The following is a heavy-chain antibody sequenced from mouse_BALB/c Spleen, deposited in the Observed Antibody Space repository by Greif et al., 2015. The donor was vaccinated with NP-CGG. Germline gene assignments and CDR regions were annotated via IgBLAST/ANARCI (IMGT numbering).Heavy chain of an antibody. V-gene: IGHV5-6-4*01. CDR1: GFTFSSYT. CDR2: ISSGGSYT. J-gene: IGHJ4*01. Sequence: EVQRVESGGGLVKPGGSLKLSCAASGFTFSSYTMSWVRQTPEKRLEWVATISSGGSYTYYPDSVKGRFTISRDNAKNTLYLQMSSLKSEDTAMYYCTRDGYDGDAMDYWGQGTSVTVSS. CDR3: TRDGYDGDAMDY. D-gene: IGHD2-2*01.